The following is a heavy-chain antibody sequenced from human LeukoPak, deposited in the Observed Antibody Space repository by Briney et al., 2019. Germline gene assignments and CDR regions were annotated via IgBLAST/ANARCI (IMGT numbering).Heavy chain of an antibody. CDR3: ARDFSGGSYSFLTANYYYGMDV. CDR2: ISSSSSYI. V-gene: IGHV3-21*01. Sequence: TGGSLRLSCAASGFTFSSYSMNWVRQAPGKGLEWVSSISSSSSYIYYADSVKGRFTISRDNAKNSLYLQMNSLRAEDTAVYYCARDFSGGSYSFLTANYYYGMDVWGQGTTVTVSS. J-gene: IGHJ6*02. D-gene: IGHD1-26*01. CDR1: GFTFSSYS.